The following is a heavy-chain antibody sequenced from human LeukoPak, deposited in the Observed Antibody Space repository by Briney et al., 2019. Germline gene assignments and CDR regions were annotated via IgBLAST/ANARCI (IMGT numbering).Heavy chain of an antibody. J-gene: IGHJ4*02. CDR1: GYSFTNYW. CDR2: ILSGDSDT. CDR3: ARDGLTDY. Sequence: KRGESLHISSKSPGYSFTNYWIAWVRQLPGKGLEWMGIILSGDSDTIYSPSFQGQVSISVDKSVRTAYLQWTSLKASDTAMYSCARDGLTDYWGQGTLVTVSS. V-gene: IGHV5-51*01. D-gene: IGHD2-8*01.